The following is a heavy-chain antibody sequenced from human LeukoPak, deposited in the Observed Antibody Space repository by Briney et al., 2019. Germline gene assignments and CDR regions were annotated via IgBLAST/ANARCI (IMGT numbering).Heavy chain of an antibody. Sequence: PGGSLRLSCAASGFTFSSYAMSWVRQAPGKGLEWVSAISGSGGSTYYADSVKGRFTISRDNSKNTLYLQMNSLRAEDTAVYYCAKVGSWGSSSELYFDYWGQGTLVTVSS. CDR3: AKVGSWGSSSELYFDY. V-gene: IGHV3-23*01. J-gene: IGHJ4*02. D-gene: IGHD6-6*01. CDR1: GFTFSSYA. CDR2: ISGSGGST.